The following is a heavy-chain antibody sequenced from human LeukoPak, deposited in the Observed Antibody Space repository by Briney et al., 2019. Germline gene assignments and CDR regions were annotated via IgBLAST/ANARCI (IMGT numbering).Heavy chain of an antibody. CDR3: VRDNSRGQSLGVIY. D-gene: IGHD3-22*01. Sequence: GGSLRLSCAASGFSFSTHNMNWVRQAPGKELQWISYINADSSTIQYADSVRGRFTTSRDNAKNSLYLQMNSLRAEDTAVYYCVRDNSRGQSLGVIYWGQGSLVTVSS. CDR2: INADSSTI. CDR1: GFSFSTHN. J-gene: IGHJ4*02. V-gene: IGHV3-48*01.